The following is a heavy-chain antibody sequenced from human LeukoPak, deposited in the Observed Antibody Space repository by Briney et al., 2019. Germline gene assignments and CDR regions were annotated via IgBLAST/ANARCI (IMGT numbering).Heavy chain of an antibody. V-gene: IGHV3-30-3*01. J-gene: IGHJ4*02. D-gene: IGHD2-15*01. Sequence: GRSLRLSCAASGFTFSSYAMHWVRQAPGKGLERVAVISYDGSNKYYADSVKGRFTISRGNSKNTLYLQMNSLRAEDTAVYYCARGGYCSGGSCYSRYLFDYWGQGTLVTVSS. CDR2: ISYDGSNK. CDR3: ARGGYCSGGSCYSRYLFDY. CDR1: GFTFSSYA.